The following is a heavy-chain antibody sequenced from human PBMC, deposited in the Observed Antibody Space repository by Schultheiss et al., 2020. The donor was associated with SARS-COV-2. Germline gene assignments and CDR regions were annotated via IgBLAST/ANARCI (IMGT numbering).Heavy chain of an antibody. J-gene: IGHJ4*02. CDR1: GFTLSDYY. V-gene: IGHV3-11*01. CDR3: ARHGGRRGYNFWSENL. CDR2: ISRSGTTI. D-gene: IGHD3-3*01. Sequence: GGSLRLSCEASGFTLSDYYMSWIRQTPGKGLEWLSDISRSGTTIYYADSVKGRFTISRDNTNSVYLQMSSLTADDTAVYYCARHGGRRGYNFWSENLWGQGTLVTVSS.